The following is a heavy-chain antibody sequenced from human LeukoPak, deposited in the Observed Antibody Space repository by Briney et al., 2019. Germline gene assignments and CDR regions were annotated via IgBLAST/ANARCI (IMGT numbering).Heavy chain of an antibody. CDR2: INHSGST. CDR3: ARVGGYDYVWGSYRRKPSFDY. J-gene: IGHJ4*02. CDR1: GGSFSGYY. D-gene: IGHD3-16*02. V-gene: IGHV4-34*01. Sequence: SETLSLTCAVYGGSFSGYYWSWIRQPPGKGLERIGEINHSGSTNYNPSLKSRVTISVDTSKNQFSLKLSSVTAADTAVYYCARVGGYDYVWGSYRRKPSFDYWGQGTLVTVSS.